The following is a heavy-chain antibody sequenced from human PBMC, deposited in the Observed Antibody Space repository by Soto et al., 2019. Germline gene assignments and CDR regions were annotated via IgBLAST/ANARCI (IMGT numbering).Heavy chain of an antibody. J-gene: IGHJ2*01. CDR2: ISYDGKQT. V-gene: IGHV3-30*03. CDR3: ARDGWGSNWYFDL. D-gene: IGHD3-16*01. CDR1: GVTFKDYG. Sequence: PXGSLRLSCGAPGVTFKDYGMHWVRQAPGKGLEWVAVISYDGKQTYYADSVKGRFTISKDKSKRTLFLQMNSLRVDDTAVYYCARDGWGSNWYFDLWGRGTLVTVSS.